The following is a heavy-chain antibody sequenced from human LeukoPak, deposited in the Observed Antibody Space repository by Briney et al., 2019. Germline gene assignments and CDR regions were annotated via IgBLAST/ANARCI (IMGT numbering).Heavy chain of an antibody. CDR1: GYIFTDYY. V-gene: IGHV1-2*02. CDR3: ARGGILWFGEDYYYMDV. CDR2: INPNSGGT. J-gene: IGHJ6*03. Sequence: ASVKVSCKASGYIFTDYYMYWVRQAPGQGPEWMGWINPNSGGTNYAQKLQGRVTMTTDTSTSTAYMELSRLRSDDTAVYYCARGGILWFGEDYYYMDVWGKGTTVTISS. D-gene: IGHD3-10*01.